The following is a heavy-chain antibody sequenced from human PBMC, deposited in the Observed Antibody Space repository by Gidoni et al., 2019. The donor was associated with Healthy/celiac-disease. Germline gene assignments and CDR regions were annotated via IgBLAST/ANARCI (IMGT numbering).Heavy chain of an antibody. CDR2: INHSGST. V-gene: IGHV4-34*01. D-gene: IGHD3-16*01. Sequence: QVQLQQWGAGLLKPSETLSLTCAVYGGSFSGYYWSWIRQPPGKGLEWIGEINHSGSTNYNPSLKSRVTISVDTSKNQFSLKLSSVTAADTAVYYCARGRGGKYYYYYMDVWGKGTTVTVFS. J-gene: IGHJ6*03. CDR3: ARGRGGKYYYYYMDV. CDR1: GGSFSGYY.